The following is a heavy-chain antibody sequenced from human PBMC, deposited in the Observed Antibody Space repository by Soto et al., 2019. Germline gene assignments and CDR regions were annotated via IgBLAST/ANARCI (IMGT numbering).Heavy chain of an antibody. Sequence: SETLSLTCTVSGGSISSYYWSWIRQPPGKGLEWIGYIYYSGSTNYNPSIKSRVTISVETSKNQFSLKLSSVTAADTAVYYCARALMVRGVIIDYWGQGTLVTVSS. CDR3: ARALMVRGVIIDY. V-gene: IGHV4-59*01. D-gene: IGHD3-10*01. CDR1: GGSISSYY. J-gene: IGHJ4*02. CDR2: IYYSGST.